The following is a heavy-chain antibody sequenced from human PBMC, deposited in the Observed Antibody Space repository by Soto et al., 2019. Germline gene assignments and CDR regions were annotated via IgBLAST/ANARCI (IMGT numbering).Heavy chain of an antibody. V-gene: IGHV3-30-3*01. CDR2: ISYDGSNK. Sequence: GGSLRLSCAASGFTFSSYAMHWVRQAPGKGLEWVAVISYDGSNKYYADSVKGRFTISRDNSKNTLYLQMNSLRAEDTAVYYCARGEIAGYYYYGMDVWGQGTAVTVSS. CDR1: GFTFSSYA. J-gene: IGHJ6*02. CDR3: ARGEIAGYYYYGMDV. D-gene: IGHD1-26*01.